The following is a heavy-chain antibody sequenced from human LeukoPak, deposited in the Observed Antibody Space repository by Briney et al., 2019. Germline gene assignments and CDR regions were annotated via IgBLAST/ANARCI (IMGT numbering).Heavy chain of an antibody. V-gene: IGHV3-66*01. J-gene: IGHJ4*02. Sequence: GGSLRLSCAASGFIVSSYYMSWVRQAPVKGLEWVSVIHSGGDTYYADSVKGRFTISRDNSKNTLYLQMNNLGPEDTAVYYCATALKNVLLWFGEFLVYWGQGTLVTVSS. CDR3: ATALKNVLLWFGEFLVY. D-gene: IGHD3-10*01. CDR2: IHSGGDT. CDR1: GFIVSSYY.